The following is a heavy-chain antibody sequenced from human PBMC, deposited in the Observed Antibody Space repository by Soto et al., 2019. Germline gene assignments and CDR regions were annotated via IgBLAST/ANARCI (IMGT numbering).Heavy chain of an antibody. V-gene: IGHV1-8*01. CDR1: GYTFTSYD. CDR3: ARAPADGREAFDI. D-gene: IGHD6-13*01. CDR2: MNPNSGNT. J-gene: IGHJ3*02. Sequence: ASVKVSCKASGYTFTSYDINWVRQATGQGLEWMGWMNPNSGNTGYAQKFQGRVTMTRNTSISTAYMELSSLRSEDTAVHYCARAPADGREAFDIWGHGTMVTVSS.